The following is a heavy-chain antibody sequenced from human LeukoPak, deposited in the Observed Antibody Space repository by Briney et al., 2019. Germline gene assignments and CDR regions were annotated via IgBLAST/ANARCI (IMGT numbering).Heavy chain of an antibody. CDR2: ISAYNGNT. V-gene: IGHV1-18*01. J-gene: IGHJ4*02. D-gene: IGHD3-3*01. CDR1: GYTFTSYG. Sequence: ASVKVSCKASGYTFTSYGISWVRQAPGQGLEWMGWISAYNGNTNYAQKLQGRVTMTTDTSTSTAYMELRSLRSDDTAVYYCASVPHYDFWSGYDYWGQGTLVTVSS. CDR3: ASVPHYDFWSGYDY.